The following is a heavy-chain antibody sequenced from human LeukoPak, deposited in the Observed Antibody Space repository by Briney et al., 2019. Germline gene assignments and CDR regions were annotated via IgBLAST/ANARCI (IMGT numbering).Heavy chain of an antibody. CDR2: IYPGDSDT. CDR3: ARSSRPLAPRAVAGIPLDY. CDR1: GYSFTSYW. V-gene: IGHV5-51*01. D-gene: IGHD6-19*01. J-gene: IGHJ4*01. Sequence: GESLKISCKGSGYSFTSYWIGWVRQMPGKGLEWMGIIYPGDSDTRYSPSFQGQVTISADKSISTAYLRWSSLKASDTAMYYCARSSRPLAPRAVAGIPLDYWGHGTLVTVSS.